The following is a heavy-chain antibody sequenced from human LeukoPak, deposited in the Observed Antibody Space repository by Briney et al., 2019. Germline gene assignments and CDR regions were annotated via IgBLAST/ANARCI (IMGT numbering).Heavy chain of an antibody. V-gene: IGHV4-34*01. D-gene: IGHD3-22*01. Sequence: SETLSLTCAVYGGSFSGYYWSWIRQPPGKGLEWIGEINHSGSTNYNPSLKSRVTISVDTSKNQFSLKLSSVTAADTAVYYCARATYYYDSSGPGDFDLWGRGTLVTASS. CDR1: GGSFSGYY. CDR3: ARATYYYDSSGPGDFDL. J-gene: IGHJ2*01. CDR2: INHSGST.